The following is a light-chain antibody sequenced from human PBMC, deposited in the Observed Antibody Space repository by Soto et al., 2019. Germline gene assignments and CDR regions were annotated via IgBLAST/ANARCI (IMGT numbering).Light chain of an antibody. V-gene: IGLV2-14*01. CDR3: SSYTSSNTLI. CDR1: SSDVGGYNY. J-gene: IGLJ2*01. CDR2: DVS. Sequence: QSALTQPASVSGSPGQSITISCTGTSSDVGGYNYVSWYQQHPGKAPKLMIFDVSNRPSGVSNRFSGSKSGNTASLTISGHQAEDEADYYCSSYTSSNTLIFGGGTKVTVL.